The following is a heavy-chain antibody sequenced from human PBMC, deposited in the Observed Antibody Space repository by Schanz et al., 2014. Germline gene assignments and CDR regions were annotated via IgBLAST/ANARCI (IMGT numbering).Heavy chain of an antibody. CDR1: GFAFSSFA. CDR3: AKYRGYYRVSGSYRELEY. V-gene: IGHV3-23*01. D-gene: IGHD3-10*01. J-gene: IGHJ4*02. CDR2: ISGRDGST. Sequence: PGGSLRLSCVASGFAFSSFAMTWVRQAPGRGLEWVSAISGRDGSTYYADSVRGRFTISRDNSKNTLYLQMNSLRPEDTAVYYCAKYRGYYRVSGSYRELEYWGQGTLVTVSS.